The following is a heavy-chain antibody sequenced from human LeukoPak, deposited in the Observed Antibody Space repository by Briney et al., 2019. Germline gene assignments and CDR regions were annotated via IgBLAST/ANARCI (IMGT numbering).Heavy chain of an antibody. Sequence: GGSLRLSCAASGFTFSDYYMSWIRQAPGKGLEWVSYISSSGSTIYYADSVKGRFTISRDNAKNSLYLQMNSRRAEDTAVYYCARDYYGSGSYYNELYYYYMDVWGKGTTVTVSS. CDR2: ISSSGSTI. CDR1: GFTFSDYY. CDR3: ARDYYGSGSYYNELYYYYMDV. D-gene: IGHD3-10*01. V-gene: IGHV3-11*01. J-gene: IGHJ6*03.